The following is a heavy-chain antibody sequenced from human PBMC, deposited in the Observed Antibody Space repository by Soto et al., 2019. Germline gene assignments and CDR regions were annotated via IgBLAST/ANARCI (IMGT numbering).Heavy chain of an antibody. D-gene: IGHD1-20*01. J-gene: IGHJ6*02. CDR1: GFVFKNYE. V-gene: IGHV3-48*03. Sequence: PRGSLRLSCVASGFVFKNYEMNWVRQAPGKGLEWISYISNSGNTIYVADSMRGRFTISRDNAKNSLFLQMNSLRADDTAVYYCARDIDNRDYYYGLDVWGQGTTVTVSS. CDR2: ISNSGNTI. CDR3: ARDIDNRDYYYGLDV.